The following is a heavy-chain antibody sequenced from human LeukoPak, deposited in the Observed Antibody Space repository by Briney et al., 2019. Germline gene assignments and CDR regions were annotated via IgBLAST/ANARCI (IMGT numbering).Heavy chain of an antibody. D-gene: IGHD6-19*01. CDR1: GYTFTSYY. CDR2: IIPIFGTA. Sequence: SVKVSCKASGYTFTSYYIHWVRQAPGQGLEWMGGIIPIFGTANYAQKFQGRVTITADKSTSTAYMELSSLRSEDTAVYYCAMGVGAPEDLAVAADFDYWGQGTLVTVSS. J-gene: IGHJ4*02. V-gene: IGHV1-69*06. CDR3: AMGVGAPEDLAVAADFDY.